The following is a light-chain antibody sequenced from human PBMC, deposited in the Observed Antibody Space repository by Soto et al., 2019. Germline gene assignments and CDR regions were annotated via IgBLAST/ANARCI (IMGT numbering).Light chain of an antibody. J-gene: IGKJ5*01. CDR3: QQYGSSPIT. CDR2: GAS. CDR1: QSVSNSY. Sequence: EIVLPQSPGTLSLSPGERATLSCRASQSVSNSYLAWYQQTPGQAPRLLIYGASSRATGIPDRFSGSGSGTDFTLTITRLDPEDSAVYYCQQYGSSPITFGQGTRLEIK. V-gene: IGKV3-20*01.